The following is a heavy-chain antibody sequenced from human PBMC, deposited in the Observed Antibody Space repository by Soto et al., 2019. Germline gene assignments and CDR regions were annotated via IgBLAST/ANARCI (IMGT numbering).Heavy chain of an antibody. V-gene: IGHV3-23*01. J-gene: IGHJ4*02. CDR3: AKVPRPWFGETPQVFFDY. CDR1: GFTFSSYA. D-gene: IGHD3-10*01. Sequence: PGGSLRLSCAASGFTFSSYAMSWVRQAPGKGLEWVSAISGSGGSTYYADSVKGRFTISRDNSKNTLYLQMNSLRAEDTAVYYCAKVPRPWFGETPQVFFDYWGQGTLVTVSS. CDR2: ISGSGGST.